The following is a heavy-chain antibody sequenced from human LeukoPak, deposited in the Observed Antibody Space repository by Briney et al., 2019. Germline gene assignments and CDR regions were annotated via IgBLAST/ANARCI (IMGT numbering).Heavy chain of an antibody. CDR2: ISAGGRT. Sequence: GGSLRLSCAASGLTLTDAWMSWVRQAPGKGLEWVGRISAGGRTDYAAPVKGRFTISRDDSKTTLYLQMNSLKTEDTAVYYCAKDSGSGSYYWGQGTLVAVSS. J-gene: IGHJ4*02. V-gene: IGHV3-15*01. CDR3: AKDSGSGSYY. D-gene: IGHD3-10*01. CDR1: GLTLTDAW.